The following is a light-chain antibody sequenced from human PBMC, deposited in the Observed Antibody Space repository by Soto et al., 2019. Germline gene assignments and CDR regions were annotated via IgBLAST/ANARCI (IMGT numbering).Light chain of an antibody. CDR1: NSNIGRDY. CDR3: AAWYDSRSALV. V-gene: IGLV1-47*02. CDR2: ANS. J-gene: IGLJ3*02. Sequence: QSVLTQPPSASGTPGQRVTISCSGSNSNIGRDYVYWYQQLPGTAPSLLIYANSQRPSGVPDRFSGSKSGTSASLAISGLRSEDEADYYCAAWYDSRSALVFGGGTKLTVL.